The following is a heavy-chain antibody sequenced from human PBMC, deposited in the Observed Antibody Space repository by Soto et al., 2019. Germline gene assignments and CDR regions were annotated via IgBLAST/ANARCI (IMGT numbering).Heavy chain of an antibody. CDR2: INHSGST. CDR1: GGSFSGYY. V-gene: IGHV4-34*01. J-gene: IGHJ6*03. D-gene: IGHD4-17*01. Sequence: PSETLSLTCAVYGGSFSGYYWIWIRQPPGKGLEWIGEINHSGSTNYNPSLKSRVTISVDTSKNQFSLKLSSVTAADTAVYYCARGFHYGILRLNYYYYYYMDVWGKGTTVTVSS. CDR3: ARGFHYGILRLNYYYYYYMDV.